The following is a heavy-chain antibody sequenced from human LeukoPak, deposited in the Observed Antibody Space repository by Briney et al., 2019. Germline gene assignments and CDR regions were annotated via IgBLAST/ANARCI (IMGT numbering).Heavy chain of an antibody. D-gene: IGHD4-23*01. Sequence: GGSLRLSCAASGFTFNTYAMGWVRQAPGEGLRWVSSISGNGVTTYYADSVKGRFTISRDNSKNTLYLQMNSLRAEDTALYYCAKALYGGNTVWGQGTLVTVSS. CDR2: ISGNGVTT. V-gene: IGHV3-23*01. CDR3: AKALYGGNTV. J-gene: IGHJ4*02. CDR1: GFTFNTYA.